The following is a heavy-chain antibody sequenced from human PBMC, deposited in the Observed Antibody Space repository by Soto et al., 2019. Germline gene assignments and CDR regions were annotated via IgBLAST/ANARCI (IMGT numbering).Heavy chain of an antibody. CDR2: INHSGST. Sequence: SETLSLTCAVYGGSFSGYYWSWIRQPPGKGLEWIGEINHSGSTNYNPSLESRVTISVDTSENQFSLKLGSVTAADTAVYYCARGLVRVLDYWGQGTLVTVSS. CDR1: GGSFSGYY. D-gene: IGHD6-6*01. J-gene: IGHJ4*02. V-gene: IGHV4-34*01. CDR3: ARGLVRVLDY.